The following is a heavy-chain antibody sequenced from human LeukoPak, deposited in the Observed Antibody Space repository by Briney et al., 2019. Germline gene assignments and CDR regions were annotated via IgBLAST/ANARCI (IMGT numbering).Heavy chain of an antibody. Sequence: ASVKVSCKASGYTFTSYDINWVRQATGQGLEWMGWMNPNSGNTGYAQKFQGRVTMTRNTSISTAYMELSSLRSEDTAVYYCARGSSWYAPILIHYYYYYGMDVWGQGTTVTVSS. V-gene: IGHV1-8*01. CDR2: MNPNSGNT. CDR1: GYTFTSYD. J-gene: IGHJ6*02. D-gene: IGHD6-13*01. CDR3: ARGSSWYAPILIHYYYYYGMDV.